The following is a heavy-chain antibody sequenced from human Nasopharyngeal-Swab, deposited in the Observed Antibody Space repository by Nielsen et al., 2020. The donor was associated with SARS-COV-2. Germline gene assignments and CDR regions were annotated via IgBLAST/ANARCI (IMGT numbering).Heavy chain of an antibody. V-gene: IGHV4-39*01. J-gene: IGHJ4*02. CDR2: IYYNGNT. D-gene: IGHD6-13*01. CDR1: GDSIAYSTFY. CDR3: VRSSSWYYFDY. Sequence: SGDLSLTCTVSGDSIAYSTFYWGWIRQPPGKGLEWIGNIYYNGNTYQNPSLKSRLTVSVDKSKNQFSLQLSSVTAADTAVYYCVRSSSWYYFDYWAQGTQVTVSS.